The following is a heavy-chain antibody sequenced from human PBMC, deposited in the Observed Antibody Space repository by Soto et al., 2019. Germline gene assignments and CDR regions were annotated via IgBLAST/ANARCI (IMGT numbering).Heavy chain of an antibody. Sequence: GGSLRLSCAASGFTFSSYSMNWVRQAPGKGLEWVSYISSSSSTIYYADSVKGRFTISRDNAKNSLYLQMNSLRDEDTAVYYCARELAVGYYYYGMDVWGQGTTVTVSS. V-gene: IGHV3-48*02. CDR3: ARELAVGYYYYGMDV. CDR2: ISSSSSTI. J-gene: IGHJ6*02. D-gene: IGHD6-19*01. CDR1: GFTFSSYS.